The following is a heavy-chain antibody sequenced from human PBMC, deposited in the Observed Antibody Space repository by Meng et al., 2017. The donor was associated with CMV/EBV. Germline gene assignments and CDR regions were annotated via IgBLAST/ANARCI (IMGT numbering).Heavy chain of an antibody. CDR1: GGSFSGYY. CDR3: ARVFPEDTNIVVVPAAIDY. Sequence: GSLRLSCAVYGGSFSGYYWSWIRQPPGKGLEWIGEINHSGSTNYNPSLKSRVTISVDTSKNQFSLKLSSVTAADTAVYYCARVFPEDTNIVVVPAAIDYWGQGTLVTVSS. J-gene: IGHJ4*02. CDR2: INHSGST. D-gene: IGHD2-2*02. V-gene: IGHV4-34*01.